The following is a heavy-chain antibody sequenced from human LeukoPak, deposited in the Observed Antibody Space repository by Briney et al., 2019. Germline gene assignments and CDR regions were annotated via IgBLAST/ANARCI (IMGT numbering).Heavy chain of an antibody. CDR2: ISYDGSNK. Sequence: GRSLRLSCAASGFIFSNYAMHWVRQAPGKGLEWVAVISYDGSNKYYADSVKGRFTISRDNAKNTLYLQMNSLRAGDTAVYYCASTPNGVAAIYFDYWGQGTLVTVSS. D-gene: IGHD2-15*01. V-gene: IGHV3-30*04. J-gene: IGHJ4*02. CDR3: ASTPNGVAAIYFDY. CDR1: GFIFSNYA.